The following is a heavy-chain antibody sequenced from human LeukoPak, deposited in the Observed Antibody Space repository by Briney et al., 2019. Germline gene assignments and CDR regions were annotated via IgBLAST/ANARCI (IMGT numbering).Heavy chain of an antibody. CDR1: GFTFSSYA. V-gene: IGHV3-30-3*01. J-gene: IGHJ3*02. CDR2: ISYDGSNK. D-gene: IGHD6-6*01. CDR3: ARQAARAGHDALDI. Sequence: GRSLRLSCAASGFTFSSYAMHWVRQAPGKGLEWVAVISYDGSNKYYADSVKGRFTISRDNSKNTLYLQMNSLRAEDTAVYYCARQAARAGHDALDIWGQGTMVTVSS.